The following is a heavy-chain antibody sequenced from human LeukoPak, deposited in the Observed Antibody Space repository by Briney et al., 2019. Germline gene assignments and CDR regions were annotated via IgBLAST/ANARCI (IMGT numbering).Heavy chain of an antibody. CDR2: ISAYNGNT. V-gene: IGHV1-18*01. J-gene: IGHJ4*02. D-gene: IGHD2-21*01. Sequence: ASVKVSCKASGYTFTNYGISWVRQAPGQGLEWMGWISAYNGNTNYAQKLQGRVTMTTDTSTSTAYMELRSPRSDDTAMYYCAKGSHISVDYWGQGTLVTVSS. CDR3: AKGSHISVDY. CDR1: GYTFTNYG.